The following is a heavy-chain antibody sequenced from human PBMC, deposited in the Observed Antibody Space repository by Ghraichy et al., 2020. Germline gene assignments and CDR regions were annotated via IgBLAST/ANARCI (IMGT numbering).Heavy chain of an antibody. V-gene: IGHV3-23*01. D-gene: IGHD2-2*01. CDR1: GFTFSSYA. CDR3: AKDIKPQLYGLTYFDY. J-gene: IGHJ4*02. Sequence: GGSLRLSCAASGFTFSSYAMSWVRQAPGKGLEWVSSISGSGGSTYYADSVKGRFTLSRDNSKYTLYLQMNSLRAEDTAVYYCAKDIKPQLYGLTYFDYWGKGPLVPASS. CDR2: ISGSGGST.